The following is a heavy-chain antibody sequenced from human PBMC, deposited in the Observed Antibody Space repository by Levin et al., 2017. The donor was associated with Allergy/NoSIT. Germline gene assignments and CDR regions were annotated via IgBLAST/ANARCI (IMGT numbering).Heavy chain of an antibody. CDR3: ARIDPYYHYMDV. V-gene: IGHV4-61*02. Sequence: SETLSLTCTVSGGSINTGANYWSWIRQPAGTGLEWIGTMYTSGSASYNSSLKSRVTISEDMSENQFSLRLSSVTAADTGVYYCARIDPYYHYMDVWGKGTTVTVSS. CDR2: MYTSGSA. J-gene: IGHJ6*03. CDR1: GGSINTGANY.